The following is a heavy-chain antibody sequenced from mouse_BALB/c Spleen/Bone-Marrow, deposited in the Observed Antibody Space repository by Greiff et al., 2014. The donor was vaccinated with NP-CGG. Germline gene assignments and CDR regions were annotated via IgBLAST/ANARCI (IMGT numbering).Heavy chain of an antibody. J-gene: IGHJ3*01. D-gene: IGHD1-1*01. CDR3: ARLSYYGRFAY. V-gene: IGHV4-1*02. Sequence: VQLKESGGGLVQPGGSLKLSCAASGFDFSRYWMSWVRQAPGKGLEWIGEINPDSSTINYTPSLKDKFIISRDNAKNTPYLQMSRVRSEDTALYYCARLSYYGRFAYWGQGTLVTVSA. CDR2: INPDSSTI. CDR1: GFDFSRYW.